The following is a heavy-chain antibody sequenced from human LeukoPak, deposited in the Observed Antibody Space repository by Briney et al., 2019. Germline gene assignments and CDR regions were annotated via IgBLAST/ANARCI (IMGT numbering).Heavy chain of an antibody. J-gene: IGHJ6*03. CDR2: IRSKANSYAT. CDR1: GFTFSGSA. D-gene: IGHD6-6*01. Sequence: PGGSLRLSCAASGFTFSGSAMHWVRQASGKGLEWVGRIRSKANSYATAYAASVKGRFTISRDDSKNTAYLQMNSLKTEDTAVYYCTRRRVDSSLDIGGYYYMDVWGKGTTVTVSS. V-gene: IGHV3-73*01. CDR3: TRRRVDSSLDIGGYYYMDV.